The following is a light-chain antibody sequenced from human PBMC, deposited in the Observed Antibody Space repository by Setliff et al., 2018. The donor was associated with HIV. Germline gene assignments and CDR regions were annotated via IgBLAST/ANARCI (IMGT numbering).Light chain of an antibody. J-gene: IGLJ1*01. CDR2: EVI. CDR1: SSDVGAYNY. Sequence: QSALAQPPSASGSPGQSVTISCTGTSSDVGAYNYVSWYQQHPGKAPKLMIYEVIKRPSGVPDRFSGSKSGNTASLTISGLQAEDEADYYCSSYTSSTPLYVFGAGTKVTVL. V-gene: IGLV2-8*01. CDR3: SSYTSSTPLYV.